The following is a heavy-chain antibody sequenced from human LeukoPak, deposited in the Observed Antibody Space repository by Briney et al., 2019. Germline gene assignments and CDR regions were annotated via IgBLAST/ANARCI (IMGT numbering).Heavy chain of an antibody. D-gene: IGHD3-3*01. CDR2: ISAYNGNT. CDR1: GYTFTSYG. V-gene: IGHV1-18*01. J-gene: IGHJ5*02. CDR3: ARCVFDVRITIFGGYNWFDP. Sequence: GASVKVSCKASGYTFTSYGISWVRQAPGQGLEWMGWISAYNGNTNYAQKLQGRVTMTTDTSTSTAYMELRSLRSDDTAVYYCARCVFDVRITIFGGYNWFDPWGQGTPVTVSS.